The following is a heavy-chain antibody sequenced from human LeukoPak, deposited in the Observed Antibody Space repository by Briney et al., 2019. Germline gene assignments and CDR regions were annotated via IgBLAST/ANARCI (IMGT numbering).Heavy chain of an antibody. D-gene: IGHD1-7*01. V-gene: IGHV1-2*02. J-gene: IGHJ4*02. CDR1: GGTFSSYA. Sequence: ASVKVSCKASGGTFSSYAISWVRQAPGQGLEWMGWINPNSGGTNYAQKFQGRVTMTRDTSISTAHMELSRLRSDDTAVYYCARVDNWNYDWDYWGQGTLVTVSS. CDR2: INPNSGGT. CDR3: ARVDNWNYDWDY.